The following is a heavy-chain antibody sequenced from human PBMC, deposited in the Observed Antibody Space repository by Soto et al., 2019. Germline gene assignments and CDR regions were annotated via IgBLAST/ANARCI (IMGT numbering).Heavy chain of an antibody. D-gene: IGHD1-26*01. CDR1: GGSISSYY. J-gene: IGHJ5*02. V-gene: IGHV4-59*01. CDR3: ARDSGGPRLAPLRYNWFDP. Sequence: SETLSLTCTVSGGSISSYYWSWIRQPPGKGLEWIGYIYYSGSTNYNPPLKSRVTISVDTSKNQFSLKLSSVTAADTAVYYCARDSGGPRLAPLRYNWFDPWGQGTLVTVSS. CDR2: IYYSGST.